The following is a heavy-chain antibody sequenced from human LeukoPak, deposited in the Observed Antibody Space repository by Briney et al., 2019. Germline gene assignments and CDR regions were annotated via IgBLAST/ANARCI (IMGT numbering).Heavy chain of an antibody. J-gene: IGHJ5*02. D-gene: IGHD3-16*02. Sequence: ASVKVSCKVSGYTLTELSMHWVRQAPGKGLEWMGGFDPEDGETIYAQKFQGRVTMTEDTSTDTAYMELSSLRSEDTAVYYCATLGEITFGGVIQNNWFDPWGQGTLVTVSS. CDR2: FDPEDGET. CDR3: ATLGEITFGGVIQNNWFDP. CDR1: GYTLTELS. V-gene: IGHV1-24*01.